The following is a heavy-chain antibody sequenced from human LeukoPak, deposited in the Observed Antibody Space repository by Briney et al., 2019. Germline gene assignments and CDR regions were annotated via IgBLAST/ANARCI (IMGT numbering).Heavy chain of an antibody. CDR2: ISGSGGST. Sequence: GGSLRLSCAASGFTFSSYGTTWVRQAPGKGLEWVSAISGSGGSTYYADSVKGRFTISGDNSKNTLYLQMNSLRAEDTAVYYCATVSPYSSGWYYDFDYWGQGTLVTVSS. J-gene: IGHJ4*02. D-gene: IGHD6-19*01. V-gene: IGHV3-23*01. CDR1: GFTFSSYG. CDR3: ATVSPYSSGWYYDFDY.